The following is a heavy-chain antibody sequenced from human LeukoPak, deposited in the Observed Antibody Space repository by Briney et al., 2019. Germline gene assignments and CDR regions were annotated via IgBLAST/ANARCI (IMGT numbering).Heavy chain of an antibody. CDR3: AKDDWVLAFDI. D-gene: IGHD3-9*01. V-gene: IGHV3-23*01. CDR2: ISGSGGST. CDR1: GFTSSSDA. J-gene: IGHJ3*02. Sequence: RRSLRLSCAPSGFTSSSDAMSWVRHAPGEGLEWVSAISGSGGSTYYADSVKGRFTISRDNSKNTLYLQMNSLRAEDTAVYYCAKDDWVLAFDIWGQGTMVTVSS.